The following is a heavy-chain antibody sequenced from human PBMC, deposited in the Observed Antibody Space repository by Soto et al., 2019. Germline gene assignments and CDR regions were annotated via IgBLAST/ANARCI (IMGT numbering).Heavy chain of an antibody. CDR1: GFTVSTYY. D-gene: IGHD3-10*01. J-gene: IGHJ4*02. V-gene: IGHV3-66*01. CDR3: ARGRSASSDFDS. CDR2: VDSGGTT. Sequence: EVQLVESGGGLVQPGGSLRLSGAASGFTVSTYYMNWVRQSPGEGLEWVSVVDSGGTTYYADSVRRRFTISRDNSKSTLFLQMNSLRAEDTALYYCARGRSASSDFDSWGQGTLVTVSS.